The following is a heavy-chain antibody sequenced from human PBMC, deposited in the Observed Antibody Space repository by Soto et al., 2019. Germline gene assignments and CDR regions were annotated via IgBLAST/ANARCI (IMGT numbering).Heavy chain of an antibody. CDR3: ARGGYSYGWSDY. D-gene: IGHD5-18*01. J-gene: IGHJ4*02. CDR2: INHSGST. Sequence: SETLSLTCAVYGGSFSGYYLSWIRQPPGKGLEWIGEINHSGSTNYNPSLKSRVTISVDTSKNQFSLKLSSVTAADTAVYYCARGGYSYGWSDYWGQGTLVTVSS. V-gene: IGHV4-34*01. CDR1: GGSFSGYY.